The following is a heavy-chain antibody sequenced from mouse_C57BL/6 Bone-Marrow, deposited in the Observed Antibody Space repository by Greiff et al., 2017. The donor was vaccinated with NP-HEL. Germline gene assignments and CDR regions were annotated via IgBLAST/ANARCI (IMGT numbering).Heavy chain of an antibody. J-gene: IGHJ4*01. CDR2: IRSKSSNYAT. CDR3: VRAHYYGSSYCAMDY. D-gene: IGHD1-1*01. Sequence: EVQRVESGGGLVQPKGSLKLSCAASGFTFNTYAMHWVRQAPGKGLEWVARIRSKSSNYATYYADSVKDRFTISRDDSQSMLYLQMNNLKTEDTAMYYCVRAHYYGSSYCAMDYWGQGTSVTVSS. CDR1: GFTFNTYA. V-gene: IGHV10-3*01.